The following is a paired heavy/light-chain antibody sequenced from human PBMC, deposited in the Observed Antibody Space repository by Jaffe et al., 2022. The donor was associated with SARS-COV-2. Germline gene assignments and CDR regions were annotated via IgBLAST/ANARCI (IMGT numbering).Heavy chain of an antibody. J-gene: IGHJ3*02. CDR3: ARERDDTAMDDAFDI. D-gene: IGHD5-18*01. CDR2: TYYRSKWYN. CDR1: GDSVSSNSAA. Sequence: QVQLQQSGPRLVKPSQTLALTCAISGDSVSSNSAAWNWIRQSPSRGLEWLGRTYYRSKWYNEYAVSVKSRITINPDTSKNHFSLQLNSVTPEDTALYYCARERDDTAMDDAFDIWGQGTMVTVSS. V-gene: IGHV6-1*01.
Light chain of an antibody. J-gene: IGLJ2*01. CDR2: QDT. V-gene: IGLV3-1*01. Sequence: SYELTQPPSVSVSPGQTASITCSGDKLGDRYAFWYQQKPGQSPVVVIYQDTKRPSGIPERFSGSNSGSTATLTISGTQAMDEADYYCQARDSRTVVFGGGTKLTVL. CDR1: KLGDRY. CDR3: QARDSRTVV.